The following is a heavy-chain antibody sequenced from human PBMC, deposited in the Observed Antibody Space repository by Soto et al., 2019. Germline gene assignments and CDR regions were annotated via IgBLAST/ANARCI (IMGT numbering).Heavy chain of an antibody. V-gene: IGHV3-33*06. CDR2: IWYDSSNK. J-gene: IGHJ4*02. Sequence: QVQLVESGGGVVQPGRSLRLSCAASGFTFRSNGMHWVRQAPGKGLEWVATIWYDSSNKYYADSVKGRFTISRDNSKNTLYLHMNNLRAEDTGIYYCAKEGNIGSSSWYYFDYRGQGTLVTVSS. D-gene: IGHD6-13*01. CDR3: AKEGNIGSSSWYYFDY. CDR1: GFTFRSNG.